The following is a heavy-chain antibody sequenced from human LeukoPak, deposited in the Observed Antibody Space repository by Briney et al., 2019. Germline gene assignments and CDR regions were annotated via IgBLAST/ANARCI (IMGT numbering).Heavy chain of an antibody. D-gene: IGHD2-2*01. Sequence: SETLSLTCTVSGGSISSYYWSWIRQPPGKGLEWIGYIYYSGSTNYNPSLKSRVTISVDTSKNQFSLKLSSVPAADPAVYYCARVSADYYYGMDVWGQGTTVTVSS. J-gene: IGHJ6*02. CDR3: ARVSADYYYGMDV. V-gene: IGHV4-59*08. CDR2: IYYSGST. CDR1: GGSISSYY.